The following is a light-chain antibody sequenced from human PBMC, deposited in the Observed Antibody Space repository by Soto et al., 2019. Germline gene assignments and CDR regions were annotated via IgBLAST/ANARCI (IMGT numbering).Light chain of an antibody. CDR2: QTS. V-gene: IGKV3-11*01. CDR1: QYINTR. J-gene: IGKJ5*01. Sequence: EIVLTQSPATLSSFPGDRVTLSCRASQYINTRLAWYQHRPGQAPRLLIYQTSIRAAGIPARFSASGSGTDFTLTISRLEPEDFAVYFCQQFKNYPITFGQGTRLE. CDR3: QQFKNYPIT.